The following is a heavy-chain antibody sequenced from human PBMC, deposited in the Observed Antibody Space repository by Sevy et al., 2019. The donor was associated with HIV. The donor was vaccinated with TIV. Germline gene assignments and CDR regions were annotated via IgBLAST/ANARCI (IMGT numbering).Heavy chain of an antibody. CDR1: GFTFNNYN. Sequence: GSLRLSCAASGFTFNNYNMIWVRQAPGKGLEWVSFITSSGSNIYYTDSVKGRFTISRDIAKNSLNLQMNSLRAEDTAVYYCARDRGVFTGYYAMDVWGQGTTVTVSS. V-gene: IGHV3-21*01. D-gene: IGHD3-10*01. J-gene: IGHJ6*02. CDR2: ITSSGSNI. CDR3: ARDRGVFTGYYAMDV.